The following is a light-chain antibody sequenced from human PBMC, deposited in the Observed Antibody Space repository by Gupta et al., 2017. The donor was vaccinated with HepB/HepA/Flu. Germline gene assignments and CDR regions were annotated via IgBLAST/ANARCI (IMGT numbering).Light chain of an antibody. CDR2: DAS. CDR3: QQYDNLPRSLT. V-gene: IGKV1-33*01. Sequence: DITMTQSPSSLSASVGDRVTITCQASQDISNRLYLYQQRPGRAPKLLIYDASNLETGVPSRFSGSGSGTEFTFTISSLQPEDIATYYCQQYDNLPRSLTFGGGTKVEIK. J-gene: IGKJ4*01. CDR1: QDISNR.